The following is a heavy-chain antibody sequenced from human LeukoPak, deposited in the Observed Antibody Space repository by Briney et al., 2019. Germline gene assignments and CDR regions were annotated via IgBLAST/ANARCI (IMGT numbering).Heavy chain of an antibody. V-gene: IGHV3-7*01. Sequence: PGGSLRLSCAASGFTFSGYWMSWVRQAPGKGLECVANIKEDGSEKYYVDSVKGRFTISRDNAENSLFLQMNSLRAEDTAVYFCARAEGIAAALYWGQGTLVTVSS. CDR1: GFTFSGYW. CDR2: IKEDGSEK. J-gene: IGHJ4*02. CDR3: ARAEGIAAALY. D-gene: IGHD6-13*01.